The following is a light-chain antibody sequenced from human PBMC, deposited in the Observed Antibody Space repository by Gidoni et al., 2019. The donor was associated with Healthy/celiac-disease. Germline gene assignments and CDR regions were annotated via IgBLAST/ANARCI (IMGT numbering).Light chain of an antibody. CDR2: GNS. CDR1: SSNIGAGSD. CDR3: QSYDSSLSGSGVV. V-gene: IGLV1-40*01. J-gene: IGLJ2*01. Sequence: QSVLTQPPSVSGAPGQRVTISCTGSSSNIGAGSDEHWYQQLPGTAPKHLIYGNSNRPSGVPNRFSGSKSGTSASLAITGLQAEDEADYYCQSYDSSLSGSGVVFGGGTKLTVL.